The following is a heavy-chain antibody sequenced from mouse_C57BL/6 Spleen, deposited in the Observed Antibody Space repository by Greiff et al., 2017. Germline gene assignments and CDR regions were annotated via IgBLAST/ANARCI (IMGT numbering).Heavy chain of an antibody. CDR1: GFTFSNYW. D-gene: IGHD1-1*01. CDR2: IRLKSDTYAT. J-gene: IGHJ3*01. Sequence: EVKLVESGGGLVQPGGSMKLSCVASGFTFSNYWMNWVRQSPEKGLEWVAQIRLKSDTYATHYAESVKGRFTISRDDSKSSVYLQMNNLRAEDTGIYYCTGAICYYGSSWAYWGQGTLVTVSA. CDR3: TGAICYYGSSWAY. V-gene: IGHV6-3*01.